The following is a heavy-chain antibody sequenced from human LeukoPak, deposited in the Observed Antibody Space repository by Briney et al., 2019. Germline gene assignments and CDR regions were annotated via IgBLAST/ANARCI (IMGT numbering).Heavy chain of an antibody. J-gene: IGHJ4*02. Sequence: EASVKVSCKASANTFTNYYMHWVRQAPGQGLEWMGIIRPNSGATSYAQQFQGRVTMTTDTSTSTVYMELKNLKSDDTAVYSCAREKPDSGGFDHWGQGTLVTVSS. V-gene: IGHV1-46*01. D-gene: IGHD1-14*01. CDR1: ANTFTNYY. CDR3: AREKPDSGGFDH. CDR2: IRPNSGAT.